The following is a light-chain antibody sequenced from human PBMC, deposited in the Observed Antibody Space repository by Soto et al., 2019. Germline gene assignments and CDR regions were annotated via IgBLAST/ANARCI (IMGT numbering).Light chain of an antibody. J-gene: IGKJ2*01. Sequence: EIVMTQSPATLSVSPGERATLSCRASQSVSSNLAWYLQKPGQAPRLLIYGASTRATGVPARFSGSGSGTEFTLDISSLQSEDFAVFYCQQDNDWPLYTFGQGTKLEIK. CDR2: GAS. V-gene: IGKV3-15*01. CDR3: QQDNDWPLYT. CDR1: QSVSSN.